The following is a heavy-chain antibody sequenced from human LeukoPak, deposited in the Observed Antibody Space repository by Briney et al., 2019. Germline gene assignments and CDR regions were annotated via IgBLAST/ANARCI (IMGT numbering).Heavy chain of an antibody. J-gene: IGHJ6*02. Sequence: ASVKVSCKVSGYTLTELSMHWVRQAPGKGLEWMGGFDPEDGETIYAQKFQGRVTMTEDTSTDTAYMELSSLRSEDTAVYYCARWRYSSSWSHKYYYYGMDVWGQGTTVTVSS. CDR2: FDPEDGET. D-gene: IGHD6-13*01. CDR1: GYTLTELS. V-gene: IGHV1-24*01. CDR3: ARWRYSSSWSHKYYYYGMDV.